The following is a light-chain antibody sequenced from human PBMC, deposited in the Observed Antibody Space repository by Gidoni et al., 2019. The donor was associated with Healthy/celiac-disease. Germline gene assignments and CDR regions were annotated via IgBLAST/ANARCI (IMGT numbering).Light chain of an antibody. V-gene: IGLV2-14*01. Sequence: QSALPQPASVSGSPGTSITISCTGTSSDVGGYNYVSWYQQHPGKAPKLMIYEVSNRPSGVSNRFSGSKSGNTASLTISGLQAEDEADYYCSSYTSSSTLGIFGGGTKLTVL. CDR3: SSYTSSSTLGI. CDR2: EVS. CDR1: SSDVGGYNY. J-gene: IGLJ2*01.